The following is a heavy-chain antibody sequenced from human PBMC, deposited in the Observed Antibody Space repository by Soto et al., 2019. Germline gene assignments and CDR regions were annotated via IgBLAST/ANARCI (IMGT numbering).Heavy chain of an antibody. Sequence: GGSLRLSCISSGFTFRTYDMHLVRQVTGKRLEWVSAIGTGGDTYYLDSLKGRFTISRDNAKSSLYLQMNSLIADDTAVYYCARDRLDWYFDLWGRGTLVTVSS. V-gene: IGHV3-13*04. CDR3: ARDRLDWYFDL. CDR1: GFTFRTYD. D-gene: IGHD6-25*01. CDR2: IGTGGDT. J-gene: IGHJ2*01.